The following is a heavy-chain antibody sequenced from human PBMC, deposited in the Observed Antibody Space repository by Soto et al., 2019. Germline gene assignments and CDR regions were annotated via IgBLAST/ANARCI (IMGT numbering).Heavy chain of an antibody. CDR3: ARGHSTDCFNAVGPFCYHRYRDV. J-gene: IGHJ6*02. CDR2: INPKSGGT. V-gene: IGHV1-2*04. Sequence: ASVKVSCKASGYSFSDYHINWVRQAPGQGLEWLGRINPKSGGTSSAQKFQGWVTMTRDTSISTAYMELTRLRSDDTAVYFCARGHSTDCFNAVGPFCYHRYRDVWGQGTTGTVSS. CDR1: GYSFSDYH. D-gene: IGHD2-8*01.